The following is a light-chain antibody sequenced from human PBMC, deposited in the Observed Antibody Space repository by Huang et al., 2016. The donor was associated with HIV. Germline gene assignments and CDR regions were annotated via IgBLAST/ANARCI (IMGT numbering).Light chain of an antibody. CDR3: MQGTHWPWT. V-gene: IGKV2-30*02. Sequence: EVVMTQSPLSLPVTLGQPASISCRSSQSLEHSDGSTYLNWFQQRPGQSPRRLFFRVSNGDSGVPDRFTASGSGTDFTLKIRRVEAEDAAIYHCMQGTHWPWTFGQGTKVEI. CDR2: RVS. CDR1: QSLEHSDGSTY. J-gene: IGKJ1*01.